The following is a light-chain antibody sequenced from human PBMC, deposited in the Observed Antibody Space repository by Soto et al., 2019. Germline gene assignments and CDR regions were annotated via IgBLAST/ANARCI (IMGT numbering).Light chain of an antibody. Sequence: EIVLTQSPGTLSLSPGERATLSCRASQSVTSGYLIWYQHRPGQAPRLLIYGASSRATGIPDRFSASGSGTDFTLTISRLEPEDFALYYCQQYGTSPTFGQGTRLEI. CDR2: GAS. J-gene: IGKJ5*01. CDR3: QQYGTSPT. V-gene: IGKV3-20*01. CDR1: QSVTSGY.